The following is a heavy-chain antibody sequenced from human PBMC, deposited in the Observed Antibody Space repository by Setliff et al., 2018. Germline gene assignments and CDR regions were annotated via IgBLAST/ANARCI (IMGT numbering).Heavy chain of an antibody. V-gene: IGHV1-8*02. CDR1: GYTFSAYY. J-gene: IGHJ4*02. Sequence: ASVKVSCKASGYTFSAYYIHWVRQATGQGLEWIGWMNPNSGNTGYAQKLQGRLTMTTDTSTSTAYMELRSLRSDDTAVYYCAREVLSTVVAWDYWGQGTLVTVSS. CDR3: AREVLSTVVAWDY. D-gene: IGHD4-17*01. CDR2: MNPNSGNT.